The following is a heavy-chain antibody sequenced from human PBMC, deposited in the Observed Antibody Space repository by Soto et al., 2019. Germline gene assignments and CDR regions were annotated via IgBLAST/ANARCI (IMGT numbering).Heavy chain of an antibody. CDR2: ISYDGSNK. J-gene: IGHJ4*02. V-gene: IGHV3-30-3*01. CDR3: ARERIAVAGTAESFDY. Sequence: QVQLVESGGGEVQPGRSLRLSCAASGFTFSSYAMHWVRQAPGKGLEWVAVISYDGSNKYYADSVKGRFTISRDNSKNTLYLQMNSLRAEDTAVYYCARERIAVAGTAESFDYWGQGTLVTVSS. D-gene: IGHD6-19*01. CDR1: GFTFSSYA.